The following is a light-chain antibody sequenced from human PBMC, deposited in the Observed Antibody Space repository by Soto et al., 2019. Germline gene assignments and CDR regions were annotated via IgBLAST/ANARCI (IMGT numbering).Light chain of an antibody. J-gene: IGKJ2*01. CDR1: QGIRDE. CDR3: LQDYNYPRT. Sequence: AIQMTQFPASLSASVGDRVTITCRASQGIRDELAWYQQKPGKAPTLLIYGASRLESGVPSRFSGSGSGTDFSLTIYSLRPEDSATYFCLQDYNYPRTFGQGTKVDIK. V-gene: IGKV1-6*01. CDR2: GAS.